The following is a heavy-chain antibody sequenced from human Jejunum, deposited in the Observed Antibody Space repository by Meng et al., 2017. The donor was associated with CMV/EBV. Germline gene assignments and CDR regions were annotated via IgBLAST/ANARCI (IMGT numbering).Heavy chain of an antibody. J-gene: IGHJ4*02. CDR2: ITGSGSRT. CDR1: GFSFRNFD. CDR3: DASDY. Sequence: SLKISCTASGFSFRNFDVRWARQAPGRGLGWVATITGSGSRTHYADSVKGRFTVSRDNSKNTLYLQINSLRVEDTAIYYCDASDYWDQGAQVTVSS. V-gene: IGHV3-23*01. D-gene: IGHD6-6*01.